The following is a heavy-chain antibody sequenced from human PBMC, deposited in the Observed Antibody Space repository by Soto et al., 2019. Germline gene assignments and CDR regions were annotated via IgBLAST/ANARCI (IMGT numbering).Heavy chain of an antibody. J-gene: IGHJ6*02. CDR1: GYSFTSYW. V-gene: IGHV5-51*01. CDR3: ARQMCYGGYAYYYGMDV. CDR2: IYPGDSDT. Sequence: GESLKISCKGSGYSFTSYWIGWVRQMPGKGLEWMGIIYPGDSDTRYSPSFQGQVTISADKSISTAYLQWSSLKASDTAVYYCARQMCYGGYAYYYGMDVWGQGTTVTVSS. D-gene: IGHD5-12*01.